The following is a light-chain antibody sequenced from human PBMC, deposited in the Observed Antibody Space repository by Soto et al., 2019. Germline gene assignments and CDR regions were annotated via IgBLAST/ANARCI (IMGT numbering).Light chain of an antibody. J-gene: IGKJ5*01. V-gene: IGKV1-17*01. CDR3: QQFSNYPIT. CDR2: GSS. Sequence: DIQLPQSPCSMSASVGDRVALTCRASQAIRNDLAWYQQKPGRAPKRLIYGSSSLQSGVPSRFSGSGSGTDFTLTISSLQPEDFATYYCQQFSNYPITFGQGTRLEI. CDR1: QAIRND.